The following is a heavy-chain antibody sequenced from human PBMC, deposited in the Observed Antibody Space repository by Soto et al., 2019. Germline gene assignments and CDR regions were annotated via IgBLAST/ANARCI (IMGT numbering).Heavy chain of an antibody. D-gene: IGHD6-13*01. CDR2: ISYDGSNK. CDR1: GFTFSSYA. Sequence: QVQLVESGGGVVQPGRSLRLSCAASGFTFSSYAMHWVRQAPGKGLEWVAVISYDGSNKYYADSVKGRFTISRDNSKNTLNRQMTSLKPEKRVGNYWPKPGVGTLTTFDYWGQEPLVTASS. CDR3: PKPGVGTLTTFDY. J-gene: IGHJ4*02. V-gene: IGHV3-30-3*02.